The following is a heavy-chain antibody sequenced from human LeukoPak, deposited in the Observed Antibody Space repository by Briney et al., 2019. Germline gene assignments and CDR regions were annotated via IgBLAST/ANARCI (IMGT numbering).Heavy chain of an antibody. CDR2: ISYDGSNK. V-gene: IGHV3-30-3*01. D-gene: IGHD2-15*01. CDR1: GFTFSSYA. Sequence: GGSLRLSCAASGFTFSSYAMHWVRQAPGKGLEWVAVISYDGSNKYYADSVKGRFTISRDNSKNTLYLQMNSLRAEDTAVYYCARGSSPRYCSGGSCHWFDPWGQGTLVTVSS. J-gene: IGHJ5*02. CDR3: ARGSSPRYCSGGSCHWFDP.